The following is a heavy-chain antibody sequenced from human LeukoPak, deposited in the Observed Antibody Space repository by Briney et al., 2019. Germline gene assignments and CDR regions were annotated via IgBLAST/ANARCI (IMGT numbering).Heavy chain of an antibody. CDR2: IFDSGTT. Sequence: PSETLSLTCTVSGGSISTYFWHWIRQPPGKGLEWMGYIFDSGTTAYNTSLKRRVTMSVDTSKNQFSLTLSSVTAADTAVYYCARDGGDTAYNWFDPWGQGTLVTVSS. CDR3: ARDGGDTAYNWFDP. D-gene: IGHD5-18*01. J-gene: IGHJ5*02. CDR1: GGSISTYF. V-gene: IGHV4-59*01.